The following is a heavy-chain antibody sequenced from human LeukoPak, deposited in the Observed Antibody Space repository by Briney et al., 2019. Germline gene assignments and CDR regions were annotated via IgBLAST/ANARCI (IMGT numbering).Heavy chain of an antibody. J-gene: IGHJ5*02. CDR1: GFTFSSYG. CDR2: IRYDGSNK. CDR3: ARSSSSGWYPSWFDP. D-gene: IGHD6-19*01. V-gene: IGHV3-30*02. Sequence: GGSLRLSCAASGFTFSSYGMHWVRQAPGKGLEWVAFIRYDGSNKYYADSVKGRFTISRDNSKNTLYLQMNSLRAEDTAVYYCARSSSSGWYPSWFDPWGQGTLVTVSS.